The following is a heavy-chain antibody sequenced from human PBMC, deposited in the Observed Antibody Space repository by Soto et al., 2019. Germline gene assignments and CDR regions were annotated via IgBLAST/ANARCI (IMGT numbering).Heavy chain of an antibody. CDR1: GGSVSSGSYY. CDR3: AREDYYDSSD. J-gene: IGHJ1*01. D-gene: IGHD3-22*01. Sequence: QVQLQESGPGLVKPSETLSLTCTVSGGSVSSGSYYWSWIRQPPGKGLEWIGYIYYSGSTNYNPSRKSRVTISVDTSKNQFSLKLSSVTAEDTAVYYCAREDYYDSSDWGQGTLVTVSS. CDR2: IYYSGST. V-gene: IGHV4-61*01.